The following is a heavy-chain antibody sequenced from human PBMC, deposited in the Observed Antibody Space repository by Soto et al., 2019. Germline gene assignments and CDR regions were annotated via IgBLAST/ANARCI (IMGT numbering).Heavy chain of an antibody. Sequence: XVCLRLSCAACGFSFSDFYMRWVRQAPGKGLEWLSYISSGSGSTIYYADSVKGRFTISRDNAENSLYLQMNSLRAEDTDVYYCYATAVVARHHWAQGTLVNVSP. J-gene: IGHJ4*02. CDR2: ISSGSGSTI. V-gene: IGHV3-11*01. CDR3: YATAVVARHH. D-gene: IGHD2-2*01. CDR1: GFSFSDFY.